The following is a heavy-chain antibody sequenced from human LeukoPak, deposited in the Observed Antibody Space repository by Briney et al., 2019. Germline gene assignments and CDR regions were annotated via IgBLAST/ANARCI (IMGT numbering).Heavy chain of an antibody. CDR2: IYSDGNI. CDR1: GFTVSRSH. CDR3: VRADNGFDQ. J-gene: IGHJ4*02. D-gene: IGHD1-14*01. V-gene: IGHV3-53*01. Sequence: HAGGSLRLSCAASGFTVSRSHMSWIRQAPGKGLEWVSLIYSDGNIHYADSVKGRFTISRDISKNTLYLQMNSLRVEDTAVYYCVRADNGFDQWGQGALVTVSS.